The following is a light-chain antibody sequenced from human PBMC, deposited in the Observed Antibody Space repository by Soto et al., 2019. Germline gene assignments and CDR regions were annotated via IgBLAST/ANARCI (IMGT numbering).Light chain of an antibody. CDR2: EVS. J-gene: IGLJ3*02. CDR1: SSDVGGYNY. V-gene: IGLV2-14*01. CDR3: SSYTSSTTGV. Sequence: QSALTQPASVSGSPGQSITISCTGSSSDVGGYNYVSWYQQHPGKAPKLIIYEVSNRPSGVSNRFFGSKSGNTASLTIPGLQAEDEADYYCSSYTSSTTGVFGGGTQLTVL.